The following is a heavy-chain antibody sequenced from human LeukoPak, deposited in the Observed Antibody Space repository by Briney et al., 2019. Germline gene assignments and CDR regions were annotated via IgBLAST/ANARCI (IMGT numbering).Heavy chain of an antibody. V-gene: IGHV4-34*01. J-gene: IGHJ4*02. CDR3: ARSRGYCSSTSCYAEDYFDY. D-gene: IGHD2-2*01. CDR1: RGSFSGHF. Sequence: SETLSLTCAVYRGSFSGHFWIWIRQAPGKGLEWIGEINDSGSTNYNPSLKSRVTMSVDTSKNQFSLKLSSVTAADTAVYYCARSRGYCSSTSCYAEDYFDYWGQGTLVTVSS. CDR2: INDSGST.